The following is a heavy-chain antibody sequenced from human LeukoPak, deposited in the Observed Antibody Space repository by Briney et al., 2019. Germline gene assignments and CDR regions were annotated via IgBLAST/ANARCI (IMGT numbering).Heavy chain of an antibody. D-gene: IGHD3-22*01. CDR2: IIPILGIA. V-gene: IGHV1-69*02. Sequence: SVKVSCKASGGTFSSYTISWVRQAPGQGLEWMGRIIPILGIANYAQKFQGRVTMTRDTSTSTVYMELSSLRSEDTGVYYCAGPLGYDSSGYYSWGQGTLVTVSS. J-gene: IGHJ4*02. CDR1: GGTFSSYT. CDR3: AGPLGYDSSGYYS.